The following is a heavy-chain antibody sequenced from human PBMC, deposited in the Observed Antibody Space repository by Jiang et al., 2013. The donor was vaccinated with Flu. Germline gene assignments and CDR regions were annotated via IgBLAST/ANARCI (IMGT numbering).Heavy chain of an antibody. V-gene: IGHV3-7*01. CDR1: GFTFSSYW. CDR3: AREERSSSWYNSFGLNLSFDY. CDR2: IKQDGSEK. D-gene: IGHD6-13*01. J-gene: IGHJ4*02. Sequence: LVQPGGSLRLSCAASGFTFSSYWMSWVRQAPGKGLEWVANIKQDGSEKYYVDSVKGRFTISRDNAKNSLYLQMNSLRAEDTAVYYCAREERSSSWYNSFGLNLSFDYWGQGTLVTVSS.